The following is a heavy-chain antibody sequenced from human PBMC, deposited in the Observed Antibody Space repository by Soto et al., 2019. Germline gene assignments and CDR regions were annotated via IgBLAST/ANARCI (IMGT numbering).Heavy chain of an antibody. CDR2: ISIRGGDE. CDR3: ARGTIVARQHLDY. D-gene: IGHD6-6*01. Sequence: QVQLVESGGGVVQPGKSLRLSCAASGFTFSSYAMHWARQAPGKGLEWVTVISIRGGDEYYAESVWGRFTISRDDSKNTLYLQMDSLRAADTAVYYCARGTIVARQHLDYWDQGTMVTVSS. J-gene: IGHJ4*02. V-gene: IGHV3-30*03. CDR1: GFTFSSYA.